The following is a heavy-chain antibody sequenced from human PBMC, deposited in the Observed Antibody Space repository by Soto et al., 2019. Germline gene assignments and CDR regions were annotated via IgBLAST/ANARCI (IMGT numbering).Heavy chain of an antibody. D-gene: IGHD6-6*01. CDR2: ISYDGSNK. J-gene: IGHJ4*01. CDR3: AKSLAARPGSPPYDY. V-gene: IGHV3-30*18. CDR1: GFTFSSYG. Sequence: PGGSLRLSGAASGFTFSSYGVHWVRQAPGKGLEWVAVISYDGSNKYYADSVKGRFTISRDNSKNTLYLQMNSLRAEDTAVYYCAKSLAARPGSPPYDYWGHGTLVTVSS.